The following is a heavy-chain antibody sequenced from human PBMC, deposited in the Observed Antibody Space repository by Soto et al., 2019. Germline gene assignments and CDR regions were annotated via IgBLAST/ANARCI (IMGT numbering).Heavy chain of an antibody. CDR2: MNDSGNT. Sequence: QVQLQQWGAGLLKPSETLSLTCAVSGGSFSGYYWSWIRQPPGKGLEWIGEMNDSGNTKYNASLESRVAISVDTSKGHFSLTLTSVTAADTAVYYCASPRWNYIYWGQGTLVAFSS. V-gene: IGHV4-34*01. J-gene: IGHJ4*02. D-gene: IGHD1-7*01. CDR1: GGSFSGYY. CDR3: ASPRWNYIY.